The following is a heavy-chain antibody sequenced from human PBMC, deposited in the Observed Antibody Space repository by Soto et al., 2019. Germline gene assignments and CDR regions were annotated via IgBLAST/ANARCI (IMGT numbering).Heavy chain of an antibody. Sequence: ASVKVSCKASGYTFTGYYMHWVRQAPGQGLEWMGWINPNSGGTNYAQKFQGWVTMTRDTSISTAYMELSRLRSDDTAVYYCARGMVTTDYYFDYWGQGTLVTVSS. CDR1: GYTFTGYY. V-gene: IGHV1-2*04. CDR2: INPNSGGT. D-gene: IGHD4-17*01. J-gene: IGHJ4*02. CDR3: ARGMVTTDYYFDY.